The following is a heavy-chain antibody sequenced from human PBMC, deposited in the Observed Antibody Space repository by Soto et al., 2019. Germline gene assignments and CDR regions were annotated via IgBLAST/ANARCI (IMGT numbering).Heavy chain of an antibody. CDR2: ISSSSSTI. V-gene: IGHV3-48*02. CDR1: GFSFSSYS. Sequence: GGSVRVSCAASGFSFSSYSMNWVRQAPGKGLEWVSYISSSSSTIYYADSVKGRFTISRDNAKNSLYLQMNSLRDEDTAVYYCARSEDYDFWSGYLRPYGMDFCGQGTTVTVS. CDR3: ARSEDYDFWSGYLRPYGMDF. J-gene: IGHJ6*02. D-gene: IGHD3-3*01.